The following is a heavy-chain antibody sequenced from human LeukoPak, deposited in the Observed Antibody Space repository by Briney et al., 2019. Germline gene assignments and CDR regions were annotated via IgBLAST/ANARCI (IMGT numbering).Heavy chain of an antibody. CDR2: VSGSGGTT. J-gene: IGHJ3*02. D-gene: IGHD6-19*01. V-gene: IGHV3-23*01. CDR1: GLTFSSYA. CDR3: ARDSEQWLPVDDAFDI. Sequence: SGGSLRLSCAASGLTFSSYATSWVRQAPGNGLEWVSGVSGSGGTTYYADSVKGRFTISRDNAKNSLYLQMNSLRAEDTAVYYCARDSEQWLPVDDAFDIWGQGTMVTVSS.